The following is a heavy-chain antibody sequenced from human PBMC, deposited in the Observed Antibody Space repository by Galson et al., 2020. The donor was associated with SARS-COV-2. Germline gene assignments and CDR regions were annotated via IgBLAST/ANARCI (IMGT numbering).Heavy chain of an antibody. CDR2: IYYSGST. CDR1: GGSISSGGYY. CDR3: ARATNGYGGSRPRFGGTNYWYFAL. J-gene: IGHJ2*01. V-gene: IGHV4-31*03. Sequence: SETLSLTCTVSGGSISSGGYYWSWIRQHPGTGLEWIGYIYYSGSTYYNPSLKSRVTISVDTSENQFSLKLSSVTAADTAVYYFARATNGYGGSRPRFGGTNYWYFALWGRGTLVTVSS. D-gene: IGHD1-26*01.